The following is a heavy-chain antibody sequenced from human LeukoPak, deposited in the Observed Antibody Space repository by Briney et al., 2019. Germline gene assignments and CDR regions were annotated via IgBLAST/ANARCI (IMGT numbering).Heavy chain of an antibody. D-gene: IGHD3-10*01. CDR2: ISGSGGST. J-gene: IGHJ6*02. V-gene: IGHV3-23*01. CDR1: GFTFSSYA. Sequence: TGGSLRLSCAASGFTFSSYAMSWVRQAPGKGLEWVSAISGSGGSTYYADSVKGRFTISRDNSKNTLYLQMNSLRAEDTAVYYCAKNVHWFGPVGFYGMDVWGQGTTVTVSS. CDR3: AKNVHWFGPVGFYGMDV.